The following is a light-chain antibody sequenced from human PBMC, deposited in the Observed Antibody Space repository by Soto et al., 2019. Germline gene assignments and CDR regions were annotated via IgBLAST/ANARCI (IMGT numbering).Light chain of an antibody. Sequence: EIVMTQSPATLSVAPVEIATLSCRSSQSVSRNLAWYQQKPGQAPRLIIYGASTRATGISARFSGSGSGTDFTLTISRLEPEDFAVYYCQQYGSSGTFGQGTKVDIK. CDR3: QQYGSSGT. CDR1: QSVSRN. J-gene: IGKJ1*01. V-gene: IGKV3-15*01. CDR2: GAS.